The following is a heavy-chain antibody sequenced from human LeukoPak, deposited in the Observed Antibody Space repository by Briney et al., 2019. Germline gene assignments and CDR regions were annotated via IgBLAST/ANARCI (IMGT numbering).Heavy chain of an antibody. D-gene: IGHD4-17*01. CDR2: IYYSGST. CDR3: ARGGSNDYGDYLYYFDY. Sequence: PSETLSLTCTVSGGSISSYYWSWIRQPPGKGLEWIGYIYYSGSTNYNPSLKSRVTISVDTSKNQFSLKLSSVTAADTAVYYCARGGSNDYGDYLYYFDYWGQGTLVTVSS. J-gene: IGHJ4*02. CDR1: GGSISSYY. V-gene: IGHV4-59*01.